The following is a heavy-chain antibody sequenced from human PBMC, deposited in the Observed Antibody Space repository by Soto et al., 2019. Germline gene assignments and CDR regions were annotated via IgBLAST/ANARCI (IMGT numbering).Heavy chain of an antibody. Sequence: EVQLVESGGGLVQPGGSLRLSCAASGFTVSSNYMSWVRQAPGKGLEWVSVIYSGGSTSYAESVKGRFGISRDNSKNTLYLQMNSLRAEDTAVYYCATIPRNDRDYYYASGSHLRYWGQGTLVTVSS. D-gene: IGHD3-10*01. V-gene: IGHV3-66*01. CDR1: GFTVSSNY. CDR3: ATIPRNDRDYYYASGSHLRY. J-gene: IGHJ4*02. CDR2: IYSGGST.